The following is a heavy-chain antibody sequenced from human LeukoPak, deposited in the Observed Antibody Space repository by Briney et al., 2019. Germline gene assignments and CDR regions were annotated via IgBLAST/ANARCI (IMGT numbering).Heavy chain of an antibody. V-gene: IGHV3-23*01. J-gene: IGHJ4*02. Sequence: GGSLRLSCAASGFTFSTHGVNWVRQAPGKGLEWVSGISGSGATTYYADSVKGRFTISRDNSKNTVYLQMNNLRAEDTAVYYCARTKQFDYWGQGTLVTVSS. CDR2: ISGSGATT. D-gene: IGHD2-8*01. CDR1: GFTFSTHG. CDR3: ARTKQFDY.